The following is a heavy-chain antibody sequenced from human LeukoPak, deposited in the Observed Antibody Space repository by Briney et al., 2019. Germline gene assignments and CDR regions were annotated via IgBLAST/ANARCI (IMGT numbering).Heavy chain of an antibody. CDR1: GFTFSSYA. CDR3: ARGLTTVTPFDY. Sequence: GGSLRLSCAASGFTFSSYAMHWVSQAPGKGLEWVAVISYDGSNKYYADSVKGRFTISRDNSKNTLYLQMNSLRAEDTAVYYCARGLTTVTPFDYWGQGTLVTVSS. D-gene: IGHD4-17*01. J-gene: IGHJ4*02. V-gene: IGHV3-30-3*01. CDR2: ISYDGSNK.